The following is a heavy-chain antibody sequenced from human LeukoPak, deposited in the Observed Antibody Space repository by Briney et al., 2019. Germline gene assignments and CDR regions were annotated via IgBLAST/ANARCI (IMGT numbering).Heavy chain of an antibody. CDR1: GYTFTGYY. Sequence: ASVKVSCKASGYTFTGYYMHWVRQAPGQGLESMGWINPNSGGTNYAQKFQGRVTMTRDTSISTAYMELSRLRSDDTAVYYCARGPHGRIYDILTGFDYWGQGTLVTVSS. J-gene: IGHJ4*02. CDR3: ARGPHGRIYDILTGFDY. D-gene: IGHD3-9*01. V-gene: IGHV1-2*02. CDR2: INPNSGGT.